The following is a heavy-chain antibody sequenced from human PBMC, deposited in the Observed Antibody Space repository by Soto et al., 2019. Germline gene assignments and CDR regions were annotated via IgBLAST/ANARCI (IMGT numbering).Heavy chain of an antibody. CDR3: GKGITIFGVASSFPGIDV. V-gene: IGHV3-23*01. CDR1: GFTFSSYA. J-gene: IGHJ6*04. CDR2: ISGSGGST. Sequence: GGSLRLSCAASGFTFSSYAMSLVRQAPGKGLEWVSAISGSGGSTYYADSVKGRFTISRDNSKNTLYLQMNSLRAEETAVYYCGKGITIFGVASSFPGIDVWAKGTRVTVSS. D-gene: IGHD3-3*01.